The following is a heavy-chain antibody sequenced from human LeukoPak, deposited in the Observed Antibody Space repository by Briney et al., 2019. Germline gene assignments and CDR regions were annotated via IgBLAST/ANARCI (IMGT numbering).Heavy chain of an antibody. Sequence: SEILSLTCAVYGGSFSGYYWSWIRQPPGKGLEWIGEINHSGSTNYNPSLKSRVTISVDTSKNQFSLKLSSVTAADTAVYYCARYCSGGSCYSYNWFDPWGQGTLVTVSS. CDR2: INHSGST. D-gene: IGHD2-15*01. V-gene: IGHV4-34*01. J-gene: IGHJ5*02. CDR3: ARYCSGGSCYSYNWFDP. CDR1: GGSFSGYY.